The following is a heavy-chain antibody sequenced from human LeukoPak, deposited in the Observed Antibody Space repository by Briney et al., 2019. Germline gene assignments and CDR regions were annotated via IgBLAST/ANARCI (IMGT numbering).Heavy chain of an antibody. CDR2: IWYDGSNK. Sequence: QPGGSLRLSCAASGFTFSSYAMSWVRQAPGKGLEWVAVIWYDGSNKHYADSVKGRFTISRDSSKNTMYLQMNSLRAEDTAVYYCARGNYHGSGSHDYWGQGTLVTVSS. CDR3: ARGNYHGSGSHDY. V-gene: IGHV3-33*08. D-gene: IGHD3-10*01. CDR1: GFTFSSYA. J-gene: IGHJ4*02.